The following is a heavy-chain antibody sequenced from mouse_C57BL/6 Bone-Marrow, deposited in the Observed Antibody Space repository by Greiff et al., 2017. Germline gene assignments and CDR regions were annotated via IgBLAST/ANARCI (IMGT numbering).Heavy chain of an antibody. Sequence: EVKLQQSGPELVKPGASVKISCKASGYTFTDYYMNWVQQSHGKSLEWIGDINPNNGGTSYNQKFKGKATLTVDKSSSTAYMELRSLTSEDSAVYYCARGGPIWLLWYFDVWGTGTTVTVSS. CDR3: ARGGPIWLLWYFDV. CDR2: INPNNGGT. D-gene: IGHD2-2*01. V-gene: IGHV1-26*01. J-gene: IGHJ1*03. CDR1: GYTFTDYY.